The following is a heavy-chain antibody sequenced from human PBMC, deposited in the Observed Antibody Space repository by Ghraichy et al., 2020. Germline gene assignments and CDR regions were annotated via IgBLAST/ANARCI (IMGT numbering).Heavy chain of an antibody. J-gene: IGHJ4*02. Sequence: GESLNISCVASGFTFSTYSMSWVRQAPGKGLEWVANIKEDGSEKNYVDSVKGRFIISRDNAENSLYLQMNSLRPEDTAVYYCARDGTIAVAGQYWGQGTLVTVSS. CDR2: IKEDGSEK. CDR3: ARDGTIAVAGQY. CDR1: GFTFSTYS. D-gene: IGHD6-19*01. V-gene: IGHV3-7*03.